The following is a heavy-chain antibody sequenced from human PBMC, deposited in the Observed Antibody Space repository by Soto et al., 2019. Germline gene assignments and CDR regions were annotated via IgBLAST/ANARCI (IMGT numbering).Heavy chain of an antibody. Sequence: EVQLVESGGGLVQPGGSLRLSCAASGFTFSDHYMDWVRQAPGKGLEWVARTRNKANSYTSEYAASVKGRFTISKDDSKKSLYLQMNSLKTEDTAVYYCARGFAGTTDAFDIWGQGTMVTVSS. CDR1: GFTFSDHY. CDR3: ARGFAGTTDAFDI. D-gene: IGHD1-26*01. V-gene: IGHV3-72*01. CDR2: TRNKANSYTS. J-gene: IGHJ3*02.